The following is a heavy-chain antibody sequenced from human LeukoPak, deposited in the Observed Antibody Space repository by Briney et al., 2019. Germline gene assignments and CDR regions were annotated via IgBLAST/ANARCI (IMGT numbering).Heavy chain of an antibody. J-gene: IGHJ4*02. V-gene: IGHV3-23*01. CDR3: ATGLSNGWSYFDD. CDR1: GFSFSIYA. Sequence: GSLRLSCAASGFSFSIYAMSWVRQAPGKGLEWVSVISRSSDTTHYADSVKGRFTISRDNSKNTLYLQMDSLRAEDTAVYFCATGLSNGWSYFDDWGQGTRVTVSS. CDR2: ISRSSDTT. D-gene: IGHD6-19*01.